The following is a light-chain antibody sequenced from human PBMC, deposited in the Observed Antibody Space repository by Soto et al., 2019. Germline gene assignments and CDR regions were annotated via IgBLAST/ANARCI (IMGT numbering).Light chain of an antibody. V-gene: IGKV1-27*01. CDR1: QDIDFY. J-gene: IGKJ4*01. CDR2: AAS. Sequence: DMPITHSPSSLSASVLCRVTITCRAGQDIDFYLNWYQHKPGKAPKLLIYAASTLQSGVPSRFSGSGYGTEFTLTISNLQPEDVATYYCQKYNTAPLTFGGGTKVDIK. CDR3: QKYNTAPLT.